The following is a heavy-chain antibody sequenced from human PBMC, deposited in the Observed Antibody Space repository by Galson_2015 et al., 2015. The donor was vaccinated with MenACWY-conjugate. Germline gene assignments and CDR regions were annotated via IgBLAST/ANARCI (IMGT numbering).Heavy chain of an antibody. J-gene: IGHJ4*02. CDR3: ATSPFCGGDCYDY. Sequence: QPGAEVKKPGDSLKISCKGSGYNFPTYWIVWVRQMPGKGLEWMGILYPGDSDTRYSPSFQGQVTISADKSINTAYLQWSSLKASDTAMYYCATSPFCGGDCYDYWGQGTLVSVSS. CDR1: GYNFPTYW. V-gene: IGHV5-51*01. D-gene: IGHD2-21*01. CDR2: LYPGDSDT.